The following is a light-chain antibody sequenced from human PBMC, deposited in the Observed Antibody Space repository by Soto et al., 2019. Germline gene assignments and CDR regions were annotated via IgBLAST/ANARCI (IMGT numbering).Light chain of an antibody. Sequence: EVVMTQSPVTLSVSPGESATLSCRASQGVRNNLAWYQQRPGQAPRLLIYGASTRAAGIPARFSGSGSETEFTLTIRSLQSEDFAVYYCQQYKNWPPLTFGGGTKVDIK. CDR1: QGVRNN. J-gene: IGKJ4*01. CDR2: GAS. V-gene: IGKV3-15*01. CDR3: QQYKNWPPLT.